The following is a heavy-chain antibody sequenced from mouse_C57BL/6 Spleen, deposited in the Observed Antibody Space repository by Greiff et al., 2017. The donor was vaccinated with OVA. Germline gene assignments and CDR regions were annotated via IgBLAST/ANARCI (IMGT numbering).Heavy chain of an antibody. J-gene: IGHJ3*01. D-gene: IGHD2-2*01. V-gene: IGHV10-1*01. Sequence: EVMLVESGGGLVQPKGSLKLSCAASGFSFNTYAMNWVRQAPGKGLEWVARIRSKSNNYATYYADSVKDRFTISRDDSESMLYLQMNNLKTEDTAMYYCVRHEWFGAYWGQGTLVTVSA. CDR1: GFSFNTYA. CDR3: VRHEWFGAY. CDR2: IRSKSNNYAT.